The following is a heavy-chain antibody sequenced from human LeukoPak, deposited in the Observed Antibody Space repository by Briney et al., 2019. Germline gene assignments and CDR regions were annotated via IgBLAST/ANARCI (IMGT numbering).Heavy chain of an antibody. J-gene: IGHJ4*02. Sequence: SETLSLTCTLSGGSMSRYYWSWIRQPAGKGLEWIGRIQTSGSTNYNPPLKGRVTMSVDTPKNQVSLKLSSVTAADTAVYYCARDVSSWLDNWGQGTLVTVSS. D-gene: IGHD6-13*01. CDR3: ARDVSSWLDN. V-gene: IGHV4-4*07. CDR2: IQTSGST. CDR1: GGSMSRYY.